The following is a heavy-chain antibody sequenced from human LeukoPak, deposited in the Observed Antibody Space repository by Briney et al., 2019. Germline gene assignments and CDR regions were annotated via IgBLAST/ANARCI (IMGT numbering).Heavy chain of an antibody. CDR2: ISYDGSNK. J-gene: IGHJ6*02. V-gene: IGHV3-30-3*01. Sequence: GGSPRLSCAASGFTFSSYAMHWVRQAPGKGLEWVAVISYDGSNKYYADSVKGRFTISRDNSKNTLYLQMNSLRAEDTAVYYCARDPVPVDDYYYYGMDVWGQGTTVTVSS. CDR3: ARDPVPVDDYYYYGMDV. CDR1: GFTFSSYA.